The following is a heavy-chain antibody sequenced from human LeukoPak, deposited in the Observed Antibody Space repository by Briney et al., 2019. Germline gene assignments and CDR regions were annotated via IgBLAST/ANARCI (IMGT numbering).Heavy chain of an antibody. J-gene: IGHJ4*02. CDR2: ISGSGGST. V-gene: IGHV3-23*01. CDR3: AKDGAITIFGVVKHGFDY. CDR1: GFTFKDYG. Sequence: GGSLRLSCAASGFTFKDYGMHWVRQAPGKGLEWVSAISGSGGSTYCADSVKGRFTISRDNSKNTLYLQMNSLRAEDTAVYYCAKDGAITIFGVVKHGFDYWGQGTLVTVSS. D-gene: IGHD3-3*01.